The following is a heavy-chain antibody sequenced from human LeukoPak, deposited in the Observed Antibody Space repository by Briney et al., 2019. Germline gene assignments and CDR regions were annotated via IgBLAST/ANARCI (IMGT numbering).Heavy chain of an antibody. J-gene: IGHJ4*02. D-gene: IGHD6-25*01. Sequence: GGSLRLSCAASGFTFSSYAMHWVRQAPGKGLEWVAVISYDGSNKYYADSVKGRFTISRDNSKNTLYLQMNSLRAEDTAVYYCAKGGYTVYYFDYWGQGTLVIVSS. CDR1: GFTFSSYA. CDR3: AKGGYTVYYFDY. CDR2: ISYDGSNK. V-gene: IGHV3-30*04.